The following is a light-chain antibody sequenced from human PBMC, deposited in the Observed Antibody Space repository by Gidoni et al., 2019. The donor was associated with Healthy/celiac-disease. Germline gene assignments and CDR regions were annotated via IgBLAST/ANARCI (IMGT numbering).Light chain of an antibody. CDR3: QQRSNWPRT. CDR1: QSVSSY. CDR2: DAS. J-gene: IGKJ2*01. Sequence: IVLTQSPATLSLSPGESATLSCRASQSVSSYLAGYQQKPGQAPRLLIYDASNRATGIPARFSGSGSGTDFTLTISSLEPEDFAVYYCQQRSNWPRTVGQGTKLEIK. V-gene: IGKV3-11*01.